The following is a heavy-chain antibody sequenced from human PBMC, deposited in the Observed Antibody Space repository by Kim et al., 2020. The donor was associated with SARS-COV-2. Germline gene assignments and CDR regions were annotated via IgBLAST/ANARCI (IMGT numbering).Heavy chain of an antibody. Sequence: SVKVSCKASGGAFSTHAINWARHAPGQGLQWLGVVNPMTGAANYAQQFQDRVTITADGSTRTAYMELRSLRSEDTAIYFCSRGGPVSGAVIPPNSRCDP. CDR3: SRGGPVSGAVIPPNSRCDP. CDR2: VNPMTGAA. D-gene: IGHD3-3*01. J-gene: IGHJ5*02. V-gene: IGHV1-69*13. CDR1: GGAFSTHA.